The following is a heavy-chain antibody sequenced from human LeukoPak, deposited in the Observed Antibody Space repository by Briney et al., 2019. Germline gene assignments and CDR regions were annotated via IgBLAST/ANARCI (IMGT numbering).Heavy chain of an antibody. CDR2: IYYTGST. V-gene: IGHV4-59*08. D-gene: IGHD2-21*01. Sequence: SETMSLTCTVSGGSFSGFYCSWIRQPPGERLEWIGYIYYTGSTNYDPSLKSRITISVDTSKNNCSLNLNSVTAADTAVYYCARHDSYLNWFDPWGQGTLVTVSS. CDR3: ARHDSYLNWFDP. J-gene: IGHJ5*02. CDR1: GGSFSGFY.